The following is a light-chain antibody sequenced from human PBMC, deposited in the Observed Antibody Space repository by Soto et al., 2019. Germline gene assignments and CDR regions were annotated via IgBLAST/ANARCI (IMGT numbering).Light chain of an antibody. Sequence: QSALTQPPSASGSPGQSVTISCTGSNTDVGGYNYVSWYQQHPGKAPKVIIYEGIKRPSGVSNRFSGSNSGSTASLTISGLQAEDEADYYCCSYVGATTYVFGTGTKLTVL. CDR3: CSYVGATTYV. CDR2: EGI. J-gene: IGLJ1*01. CDR1: NTDVGGYNY. V-gene: IGLV2-8*01.